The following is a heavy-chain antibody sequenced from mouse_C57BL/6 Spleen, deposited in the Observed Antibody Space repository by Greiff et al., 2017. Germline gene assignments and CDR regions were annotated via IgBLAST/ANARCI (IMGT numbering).Heavy chain of an antibody. CDR3: ARESYGSSWFAY. V-gene: IGHV1-64*01. Sequence: VQLQQPGAELVKPGASVKLSCKASGYTFTSYWMHWVKQRPGQGLEWIGMIHPNSGSTNYNEKFKSKATLTVDKSSSTAYMQLSSLTSEDSAVYYCARESYGSSWFAYWGQGTLVTVSA. J-gene: IGHJ3*01. D-gene: IGHD1-1*01. CDR1: GYTFTSYW. CDR2: IHPNSGST.